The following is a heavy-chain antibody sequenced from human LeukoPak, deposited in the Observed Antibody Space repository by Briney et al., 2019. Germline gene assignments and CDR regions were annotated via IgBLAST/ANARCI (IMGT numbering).Heavy chain of an antibody. CDR3: AVQQLFQRFDF. Sequence: SVKVSCKASGCTFSSYAISWVRQAPGQGLEWMGGIIPIFGTANYAQKFQGRVTITADESTSTAYMELSSLRSEDTAVYYCAVQQLFQRFDFLGQGTLVTVSS. CDR2: IIPIFGTA. J-gene: IGHJ4*02. CDR1: GCTFSSYA. D-gene: IGHD6-13*01. V-gene: IGHV1-69*01.